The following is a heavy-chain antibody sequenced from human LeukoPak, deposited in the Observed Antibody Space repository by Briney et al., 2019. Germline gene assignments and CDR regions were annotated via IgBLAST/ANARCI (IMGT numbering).Heavy chain of an antibody. D-gene: IGHD1-26*01. CDR1: GGTFSSYA. Sequence: APVKVSCKASGGTFSSYAISWVRQAPGQGLEWMGRIIPILGIANYAQKFQGRVTITADKSTSTAYMELSSLRSEDTAVYYCARGPRPSGSYTTLDYWGQGTLVTVSS. V-gene: IGHV1-69*04. J-gene: IGHJ4*02. CDR3: ARGPRPSGSYTTLDY. CDR2: IIPILGIA.